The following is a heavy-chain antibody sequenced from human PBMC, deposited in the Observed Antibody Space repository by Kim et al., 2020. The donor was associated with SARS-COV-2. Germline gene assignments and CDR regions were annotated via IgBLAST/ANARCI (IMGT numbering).Heavy chain of an antibody. CDR2: IKQDGSEK. J-gene: IGHJ4*02. CDR1: GFTFSRYW. CDR3: ARVWFGELLDY. Sequence: GGSLRLSCAASGFTFSRYWMSWVRQAPGKGLEWVANIKQDGSEKYYVDSVKGRFTISRDNAKNSLYLQMNSLRAEDTAVYYCARVWFGELLDYWGQGTLVTVSS. D-gene: IGHD3-10*01. V-gene: IGHV3-7*01.